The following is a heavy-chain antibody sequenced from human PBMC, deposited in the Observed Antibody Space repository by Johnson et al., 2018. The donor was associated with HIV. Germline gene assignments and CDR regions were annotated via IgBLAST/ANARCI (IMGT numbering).Heavy chain of an antibody. J-gene: IGHJ3*02. CDR1: GFPFSNAW. D-gene: IGHD6-19*01. CDR3: ARAGAVGFDAFDI. Sequence: VQLVESGGGLVKPGGSLRLSCRASGFPFSNAWMNWVRQAPGKGLEWVAVISYDGSNKYYADSVKGRFTISRDNSKNTLYLQMNSLRAEDTAVYYCARAGAVGFDAFDIWGQGTMVTVSS. V-gene: IGHV3-30-3*01. CDR2: ISYDGSNK.